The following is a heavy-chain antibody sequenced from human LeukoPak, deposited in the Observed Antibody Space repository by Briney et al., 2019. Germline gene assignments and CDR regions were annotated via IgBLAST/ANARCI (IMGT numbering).Heavy chain of an antibody. J-gene: IGHJ3*02. D-gene: IGHD1-1*01. CDR1: GGSINSYY. CDR2: IYYSGST. Sequence: SETLSLTCAVSGGSINSYYWSWIRQPPGKGLEWIGYIYYSGSTKYNPSLKSRVTISVDTSKNQFSLKLSSVTAADTAVYYRARHGISYRAFDIWGQGTMVTVSS. V-gene: IGHV4-59*08. CDR3: ARHGISYRAFDI.